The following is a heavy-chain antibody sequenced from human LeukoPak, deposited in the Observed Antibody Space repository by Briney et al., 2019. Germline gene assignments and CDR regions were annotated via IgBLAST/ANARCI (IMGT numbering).Heavy chain of an antibody. CDR3: ARDSSSFLDY. CDR1: GGSISSGGYY. CDR2: IYHSGST. Sequence: SETLSLTCTVSGGSISSGGYYWSWIRQPPGKGLEWIGYIYHSGSTYYNPSLKSRVTISVDRSKNQFSLKLSSVTAADTAVYYCARDSSSFLDYWGQGTLVTVSS. V-gene: IGHV4-30-2*01. J-gene: IGHJ4*02. D-gene: IGHD6-6*01.